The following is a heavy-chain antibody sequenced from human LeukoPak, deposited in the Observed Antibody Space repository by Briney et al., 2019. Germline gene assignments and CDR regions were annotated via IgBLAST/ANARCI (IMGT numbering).Heavy chain of an antibody. Sequence: GGSLRLSCAASGFTFSSYSLNWVRQAPGKGLEWVSFISSSSITIYYADSVKGRFTISRDNAVKSLYPQMNSLRAEDTAVYYCARDRGGSYSAIDYWGQGTLVTVSS. V-gene: IGHV3-48*04. D-gene: IGHD2-15*01. CDR2: ISSSSITI. CDR3: ARDRGGSYSAIDY. CDR1: GFTFSSYS. J-gene: IGHJ4*02.